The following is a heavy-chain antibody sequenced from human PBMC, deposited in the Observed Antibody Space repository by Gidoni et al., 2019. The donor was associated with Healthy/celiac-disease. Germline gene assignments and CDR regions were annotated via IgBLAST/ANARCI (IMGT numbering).Heavy chain of an antibody. CDR1: GFTFSKAW. J-gene: IGHJ5*02. CDR2: IRSKTDGGTT. CDR3: TTDSAGSWYQP. Sequence: EEQLVESGGGLVKPGGSLRLSCAASGFTFSKAWMSWVRQAPGKGLEWVGRIRSKTDGGTTDYAAPVKGRFTISRDDSKNTLYLQMNSLETEDTAVYYCTTDSAGSWYQPWGQGTLVTVSS. D-gene: IGHD1-26*01. V-gene: IGHV3-15*01.